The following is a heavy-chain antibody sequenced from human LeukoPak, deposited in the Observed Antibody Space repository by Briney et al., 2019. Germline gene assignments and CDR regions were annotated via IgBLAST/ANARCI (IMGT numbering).Heavy chain of an antibody. V-gene: IGHV3-21*01. J-gene: IGHJ5*02. Sequence: GGSLRLSCAASGFTFSSYSVNWVRQAPGKGLEWVSSIGSSSSYIYYADSMKGRFTISRDNAKNSLYLQMNSLRAEDTAVYYCASSEILYNPWGQGTLVTVSS. CDR2: IGSSSSYI. CDR1: GFTFSSYS. D-gene: IGHD1-14*01. CDR3: ASSEILYNP.